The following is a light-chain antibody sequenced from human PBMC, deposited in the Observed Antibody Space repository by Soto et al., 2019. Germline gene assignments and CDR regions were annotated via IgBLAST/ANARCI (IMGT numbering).Light chain of an antibody. V-gene: IGKV4-1*01. CDR2: WAS. CDR1: QSVLYSSNNKNH. CDR3: QQYYSTPWT. Sequence: DIVMTQSPDSLAVSLGERATINCKSSQSVLYSSNNKNHLAWYQQKSGQPPKLLIYWASTRESGVPDRFRGSGSGTDFTLTISSLQAEDFAVYYCQQYYSTPWTFGKGTKVEIK. J-gene: IGKJ1*01.